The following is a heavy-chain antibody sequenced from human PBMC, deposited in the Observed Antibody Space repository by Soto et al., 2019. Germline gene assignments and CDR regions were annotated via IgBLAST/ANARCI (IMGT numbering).Heavy chain of an antibody. J-gene: IGHJ2*01. Sequence: PGGSLRLSCAASGFTFSSYAMSWVRQAPGKGLEWVSAISGIGGSTYYADSVKGRFTISRDNSKNTLYLQMNSLRAEDTAVFYCAKFSGDYYDSSGYYSAWYFDLWGRGTLVTVPS. D-gene: IGHD3-22*01. CDR3: AKFSGDYYDSSGYYSAWYFDL. CDR1: GFTFSSYA. V-gene: IGHV3-23*01. CDR2: ISGIGGST.